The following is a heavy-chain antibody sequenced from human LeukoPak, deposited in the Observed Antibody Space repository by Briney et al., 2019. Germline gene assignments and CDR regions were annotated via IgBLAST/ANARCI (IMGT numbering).Heavy chain of an antibody. V-gene: IGHV4-59*10. CDR3: ARDMMVRGVIDQNWFDP. CDR1: GGSFSGYY. D-gene: IGHD3-10*01. CDR2: IYTSGST. Sequence: PSETLSLTCAVYGGSFSGYYWSWIRQPPGKGLEWIGRIYTSGSTNYNPSLKSRVTMSVDTSKNQFSLKLSSVTAADTAVYYCARDMMVRGVIDQNWFDPWGQGTLVTVSS. J-gene: IGHJ5*02.